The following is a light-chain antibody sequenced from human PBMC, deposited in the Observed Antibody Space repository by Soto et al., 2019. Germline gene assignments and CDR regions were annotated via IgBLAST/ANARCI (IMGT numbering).Light chain of an antibody. V-gene: IGKV3-20*01. J-gene: IGKJ2*03. CDR2: GAS. Sequence: EIVLTQSPGTLSLSLGERATLSCRASQSVTSSYLAWYQQKPGQAPRLLIYGASTRATGIPDRFSGSGSGTDFTLTVTRLEPADFAVYYCQHYGGSMYSFGQGTKLEIK. CDR3: QHYGGSMYS. CDR1: QSVTSSY.